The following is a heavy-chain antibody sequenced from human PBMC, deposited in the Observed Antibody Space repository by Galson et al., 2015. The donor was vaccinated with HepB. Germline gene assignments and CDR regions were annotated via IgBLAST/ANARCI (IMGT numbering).Heavy chain of an antibody. V-gene: IGHV1-2*05. CDR3: ARGSSGWFGFGI. CDR1: GSSFTGYY. Sequence: SVKVSCKASGSSFTGYYIHWVRQAPGQGLKWMGRIDPNSGATNYAQNFQGRITMTRDTSINTVYMESSRLTSDDTGIYYCARGSSGWFGFGIWGQGTKVAVSS. J-gene: IGHJ3*02. D-gene: IGHD6-19*01. CDR2: IDPNSGAT.